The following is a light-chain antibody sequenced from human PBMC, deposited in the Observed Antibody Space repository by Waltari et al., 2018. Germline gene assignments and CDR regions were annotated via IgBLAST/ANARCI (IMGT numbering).Light chain of an antibody. CDR2: KAS. CDR1: QSISKR. Sequence: DIQMHQSPSTLSASVGDRVIFSCRASQSISKRLALYQQKPGKAPKLLIYKASTLESGVPSRFSGSGSGTEFTLTISSLQPEDFATYDCQQYNSYSLLSFGGGTKVEIK. J-gene: IGKJ4*01. V-gene: IGKV1-5*03. CDR3: QQYNSYSLLS.